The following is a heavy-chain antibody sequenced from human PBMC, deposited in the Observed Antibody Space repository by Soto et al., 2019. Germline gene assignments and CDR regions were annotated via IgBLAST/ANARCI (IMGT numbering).Heavy chain of an antibody. Sequence: QVQLVQSGAEVKKPGSSVKVSCKTSGGSQATSWVRQASGHGPEWLGGIIGVFPTTNKAEKFEGRVTITADKSTGTAYMELSSLTSVDTAAYYCATVGPPLSGAFTYGYGGPFDYWGQGILVIVSS. CDR1: GGSQA. D-gene: IGHD5-18*01. J-gene: IGHJ4*02. CDR3: ATVGPPLSGAFTYGYGGPFDY. V-gene: IGHV1-69*06. CDR2: IIGVFPTT.